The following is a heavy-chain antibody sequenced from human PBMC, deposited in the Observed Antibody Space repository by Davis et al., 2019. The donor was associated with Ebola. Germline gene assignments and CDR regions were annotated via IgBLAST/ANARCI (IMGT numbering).Heavy chain of an antibody. V-gene: IGHV1-2*06. CDR3: ARGHNYGHDY. D-gene: IGHD5-18*01. CDR1: GYTFTGYN. J-gene: IGHJ4*02. CDR2: VISNSGDT. Sequence: ASVKVSCKASGYTFTGYNIHWVRQAPGHGLEWMGRVISNSGDTNYAQNFQGRVTMTRDTSISTAYMELSSLTSDETAVYFCARGHNYGHDYWGQGTLVTVSS.